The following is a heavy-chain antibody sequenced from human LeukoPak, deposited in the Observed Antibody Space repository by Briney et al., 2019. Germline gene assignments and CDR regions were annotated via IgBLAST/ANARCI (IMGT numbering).Heavy chain of an antibody. CDR2: ISSSSSYI. CDR3: ARDREVVPAAMYYYYYGMDV. V-gene: IGHV3-21*01. D-gene: IGHD2-2*01. J-gene: IGHJ6*02. Sequence: GGSLRLSCAASGFTFNNYAMNWVRQAPGKGLEWVSSISSSSSYIYYADSVKGRFTISRDNAKNSLYLQMNSLRAEDTAVYYCARDREVVPAAMYYYYYGMDVWGQGTTVTVSS. CDR1: GFTFNNYA.